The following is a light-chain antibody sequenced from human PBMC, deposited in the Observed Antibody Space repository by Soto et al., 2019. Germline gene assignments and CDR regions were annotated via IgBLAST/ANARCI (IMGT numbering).Light chain of an antibody. J-gene: IGLJ1*01. V-gene: IGLV2-11*01. Sequence: QSVLTQPRSVSGSPGQSVTISCTGTSSDVGGYNYVSWYQHHPGKAPKVMIYDVRKRPSGVPDRFSGSKSGNTASLTISGLQAEDVADYYCCSYGGSFYVVGTGTKVTVL. CDR3: CSYGGSFYV. CDR2: DVR. CDR1: SSDVGGYNY.